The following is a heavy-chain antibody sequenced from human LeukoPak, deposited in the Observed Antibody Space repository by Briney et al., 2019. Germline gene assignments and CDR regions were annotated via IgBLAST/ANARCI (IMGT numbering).Heavy chain of an antibody. J-gene: IGHJ6*03. D-gene: IGHD1-26*01. CDR3: ARAPIVGATHNYLYYYYYYMDV. CDR2: INHSGSI. V-gene: IGHV4-34*01. CDR1: GGSFSAYY. Sequence: SETLSLTCAVYGGSFSAYYWSWIRQPPGKGLEWIGEINHSGSINYNPSLKSRVTISVDTSKNQFSLKLSSVTAADTAVYYCARAPIVGATHNYLYYYYYYMDVWGKGTTVTVSS.